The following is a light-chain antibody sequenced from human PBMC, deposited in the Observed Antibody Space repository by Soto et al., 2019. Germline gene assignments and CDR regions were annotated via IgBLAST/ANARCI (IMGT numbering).Light chain of an antibody. CDR3: SSYTSSSTVYV. CDR2: DVS. J-gene: IGLJ1*01. V-gene: IGLV2-14*01. CDR1: SSDVGGYNY. Sequence: QSVLTQPASVSGSPGQSITISCTGTSSDVGGYNYVSWYQQHPGKAPKLMIYDVSNRPSGVSNRFSGSKSGNTASLTISGLQAEDEVDYYCSSYTSSSTVYVFGTGTNVTVL.